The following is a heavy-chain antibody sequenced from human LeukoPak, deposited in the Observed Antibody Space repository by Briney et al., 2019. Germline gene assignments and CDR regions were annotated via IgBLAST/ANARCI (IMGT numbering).Heavy chain of an antibody. CDR1: GGTFSSYA. CDR3: ARGPYYDFWSSRDYYYYMDV. Sequence: ASVKVSCKASGGTFSSYAISWVRQAPGQGLEWMGGIIPIFGTANYAQKFQGRVTITTDESTSTAYMELSSLRSEDTAVYYCARGPYYDFWSSRDYYYYMDVWGKGTTVTVSS. J-gene: IGHJ6*03. CDR2: IIPIFGTA. D-gene: IGHD3-3*01. V-gene: IGHV1-69*05.